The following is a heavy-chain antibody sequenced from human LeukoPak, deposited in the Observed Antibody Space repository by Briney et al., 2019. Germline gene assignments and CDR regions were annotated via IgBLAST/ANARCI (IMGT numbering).Heavy chain of an antibody. V-gene: IGHV5-51*01. D-gene: IGHD4/OR15-4a*01. CDR1: GYSFSNYW. Sequence: GESLKISCKISGYSFSNYWIVWVRQMPGKGLEWMGIIYPGDSDTRISPSFQGQVSISADKSINTAYLQWDSLKASDTAMYYCARRADPPAGWLDPWGQGTLVTVSS. CDR3: ARRADPPAGWLDP. CDR2: IYPGDSDT. J-gene: IGHJ5*02.